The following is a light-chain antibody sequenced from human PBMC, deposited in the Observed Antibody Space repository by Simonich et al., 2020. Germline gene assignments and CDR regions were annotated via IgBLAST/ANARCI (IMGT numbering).Light chain of an antibody. J-gene: IGLJ2*01. Sequence: QSALTQPASVSGSPGQSITISCTGTSSDVGGFNYVSWYQQHPGKAPKLLIYDASKRPSGVSNRFSGSKSGNTASLTSSGLQAEDEADYYCSSYTSSSTLVFGGGTKLTVL. CDR3: SSYTSSSTLV. V-gene: IGLV2-14*01. CDR1: SSDVGGFNY. CDR2: DAS.